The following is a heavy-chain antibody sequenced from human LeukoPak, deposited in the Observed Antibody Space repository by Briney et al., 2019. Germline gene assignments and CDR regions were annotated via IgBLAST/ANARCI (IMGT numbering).Heavy chain of an antibody. V-gene: IGHV3-30*04. Sequence: HPGRSLRLSCAASGFTFSSYAMHWVRQAPGKGLEWVAFIRYDGSNKYYADSVKGRFTISRDNSKNALYLQMNSLRAEDTAVYYCARSYITYQLPIPDYWGQGTLVTVSS. CDR3: ARSYITYQLPIPDY. CDR2: IRYDGSNK. CDR1: GFTFSSYA. J-gene: IGHJ4*02. D-gene: IGHD2-2*01.